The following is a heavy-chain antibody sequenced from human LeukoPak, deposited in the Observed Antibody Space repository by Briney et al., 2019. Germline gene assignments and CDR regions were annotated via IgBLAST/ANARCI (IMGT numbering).Heavy chain of an antibody. V-gene: IGHV4-61*02. J-gene: IGHJ4*02. CDR2: IYTSGST. CDR3: ARRDYYGSGSYL. D-gene: IGHD3-10*01. Sequence: SETLSLTCTVSGGSISSGSYYWSWIRQPAGKGLEWIGRIYTSGSTNYNPSLKSRVTISVDTSKNQFSLKLSSVTAADTAVYYCARRDYYGSGSYLWGQGTLVTVSS. CDR1: GGSISSGSYY.